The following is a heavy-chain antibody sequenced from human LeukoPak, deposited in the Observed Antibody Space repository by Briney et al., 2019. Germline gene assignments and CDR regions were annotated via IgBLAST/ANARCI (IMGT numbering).Heavy chain of an antibody. J-gene: IGHJ4*02. Sequence: GASVTVSCKASVYTFTSYGISWVRQAPGQGLEWMGWISAYNGNTNYAQKLQGRVTMTTDTSTSTAYTELRSLRSDDTAVYYCAKTDYYDSSGYQLDYWGQGTLVTVSS. CDR2: ISAYNGNT. CDR1: VYTFTSYG. V-gene: IGHV1-18*01. CDR3: AKTDYYDSSGYQLDY. D-gene: IGHD3-22*01.